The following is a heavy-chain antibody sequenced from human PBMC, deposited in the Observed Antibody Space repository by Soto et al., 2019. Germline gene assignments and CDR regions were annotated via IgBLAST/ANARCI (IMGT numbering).Heavy chain of an antibody. CDR2: IIPIFGTA. D-gene: IGHD2-15*01. J-gene: IGHJ4*02. CDR1: GGTFSSYA. Sequence: QVQLVQSGAEVKKPGSSVKVSCKASGGTFSSYAISWVRQAPGQGLEWMGGIIPIFGTANYAQKFQGRVTITADESTSTAYIELSILRSEDTAVDYCARDIKRGYCSGGSCYAGDYWGQGTLVTVSS. V-gene: IGHV1-69*01. CDR3: ARDIKRGYCSGGSCYAGDY.